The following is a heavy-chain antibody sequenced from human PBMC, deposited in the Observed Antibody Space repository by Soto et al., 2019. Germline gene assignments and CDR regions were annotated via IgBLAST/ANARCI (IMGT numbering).Heavy chain of an antibody. CDR1: GFTFSSYG. V-gene: IGHV3-23*01. CDR3: AKGLSVIQEWIIDGH. CDR2: ISGSGGST. Sequence: GGSLRLSCAASGFTFSSYGMGWVRQAPGKGLEWVSAISGSGGSTYYADSVKGRFTISRDNSKNTLYLQMDSLRAEDTAMYYCAKGLSVIQEWIIDGHWGQGTQVTVSS. D-gene: IGHD5-18*01. J-gene: IGHJ4*02.